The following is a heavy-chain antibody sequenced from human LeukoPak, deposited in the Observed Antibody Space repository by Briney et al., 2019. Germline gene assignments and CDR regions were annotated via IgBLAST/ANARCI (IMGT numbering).Heavy chain of an antibody. CDR2: ISWDGGST. D-gene: IGHD3-9*01. J-gene: IGHJ4*02. V-gene: IGHV3-43D*03. CDR1: GFTFDDYA. Sequence: GGSLRLSCAASGFTFDDYAMHWVRQAPGKGLEWVSLISWDGGSTYYADSVKGRFTISRDNSKNSLYLQMNSLRAEDTALYYCAKANKAYDILTGYSDSAYFDYWGQGTLVTVSS. CDR3: AKANKAYDILTGYSDSAYFDY.